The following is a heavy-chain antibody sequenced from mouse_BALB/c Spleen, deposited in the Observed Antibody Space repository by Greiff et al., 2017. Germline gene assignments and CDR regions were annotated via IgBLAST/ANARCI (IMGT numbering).Heavy chain of an antibody. CDR3: ARSEGYYDYAMDY. CDR2: ISSGSSTI. D-gene: IGHD2-3*01. V-gene: IGHV5-17*02. Sequence: EVQGVESGGGLVQPGGSRKLSCAASGFTFSSFGMHWVRQAPEKGLEWVAYISSGSSTIYYADTVKGRFTISRDNPKNTLFLQMTSLRSEDTAMYYCARSEGYYDYAMDYWGQGTSVTVSS. J-gene: IGHJ4*01. CDR1: GFTFSSFG.